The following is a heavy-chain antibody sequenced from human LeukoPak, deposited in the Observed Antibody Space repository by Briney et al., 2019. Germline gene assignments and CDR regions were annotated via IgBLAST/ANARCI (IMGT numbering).Heavy chain of an antibody. D-gene: IGHD2-15*01. V-gene: IGHV3-48*02. Sequence: GGSLRLSCAASGFPFSSYSMNWVRQAPGKGLEWVSYISSSSTIYYADSVKGRFTISRDNAKNSLYLQMNSLRDEDTAVHYCARTLMAPTIGGFDYWGQGTLVTASS. J-gene: IGHJ4*02. CDR1: GFPFSSYS. CDR2: ISSSSTI. CDR3: ARTLMAPTIGGFDY.